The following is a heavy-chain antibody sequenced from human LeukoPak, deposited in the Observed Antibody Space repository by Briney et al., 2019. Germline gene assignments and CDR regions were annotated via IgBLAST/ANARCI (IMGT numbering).Heavy chain of an antibody. CDR2: IYNTGNT. J-gene: IGHJ4*02. D-gene: IGHD3-10*01. CDR1: GGSISSYY. V-gene: IGHV4-59*01. Sequence: SETLSLTCTVPGGSISSYYWSWIRQPPGKGLEWIGYIYNTGNTNNNPSLKSRVTISVDTSKNHFSLKLSSVTAADTAVYYCARETPYGSGSYPFDYWGQGILVTVSS. CDR3: ARETPYGSGSYPFDY.